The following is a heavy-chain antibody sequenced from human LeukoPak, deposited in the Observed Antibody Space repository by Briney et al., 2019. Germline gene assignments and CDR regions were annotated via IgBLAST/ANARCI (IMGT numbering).Heavy chain of an antibody. Sequence: PSETLSLTCAVYGGSFRGHYWSWIRQPPGKGLEWIGEINHSGSTNYNPSLKSRVTISVDTSKNQFSLKLSSVTAADTAVYYCARGRRYCSSTSCYRSPRYAFDIWGQGTMVTVSS. CDR3: ARGRRYCSSTSCYRSPRYAFDI. CDR1: GGSFRGHY. V-gene: IGHV4-34*01. CDR2: INHSGST. J-gene: IGHJ3*02. D-gene: IGHD2-2*02.